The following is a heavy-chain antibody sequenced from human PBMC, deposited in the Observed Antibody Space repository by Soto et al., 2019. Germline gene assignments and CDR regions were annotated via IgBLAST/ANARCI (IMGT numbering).Heavy chain of an antibody. CDR3: ARGLGGRMDV. D-gene: IGHD3-16*01. J-gene: IGHJ6*02. CDR1: GTIFSSYT. CDR2: IIPILGET. V-gene: IGHV1-69*08. Sequence: QVQLVQSGAEVKKPGSSVRVSCKASGTIFSSYTISWVRQAPGQGLEWMGRIIPILGETNSAQKFQGRVTLTADKSTNTAYMELNSLRLEDTALYYCARGLGGRMDVWGQVTTVTVSS.